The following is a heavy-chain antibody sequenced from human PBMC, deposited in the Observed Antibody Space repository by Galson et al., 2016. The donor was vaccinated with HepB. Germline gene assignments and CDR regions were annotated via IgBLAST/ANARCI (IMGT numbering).Heavy chain of an antibody. D-gene: IGHD6-19*01. CDR1: GFSFSDYY. CDR2: ISSSGSYNT. J-gene: IGHJ4*02. CDR3: ARAASELDY. Sequence: SLRLSCAASGFSFSDYYMTWIRQAPGKGLEWVSYISSSGSYNTNYADSVKGRFTISRDNAKNSLYLQMDSLRVEDTAVYCCARAASELDYWGQGTLVTVSS. V-gene: IGHV3-11*05.